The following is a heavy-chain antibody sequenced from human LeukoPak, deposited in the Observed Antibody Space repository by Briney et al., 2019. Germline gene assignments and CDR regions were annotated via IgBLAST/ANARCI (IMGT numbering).Heavy chain of an antibody. CDR2: IYYSGST. J-gene: IGHJ4*02. V-gene: IGHV4-59*01. CDR3: ARLNVDTTMAHDY. Sequence: PSETLSLTCAVYGGSISSYYWNWIRQPPGKGLEWIGYIYYSGSTNHNPSLKSRVTISVGTSKNQFSLKLSSVTAADTAVYYCARLNVDTTMAHDYWGQGTLVTVSS. D-gene: IGHD5-18*01. CDR1: GGSISSYY.